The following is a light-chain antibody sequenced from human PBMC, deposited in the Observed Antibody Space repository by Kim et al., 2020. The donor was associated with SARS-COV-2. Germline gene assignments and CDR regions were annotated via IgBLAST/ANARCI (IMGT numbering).Light chain of an antibody. CDR3: QHRSSWPP. CDR1: HSISSY. Sequence: EIVLTQSPATLSLSPGERATLSCRTSHSISSYLAWYQQKPGQAPRLLIYDASIRTTGIPVRFSGSGSGTDFTLTISSLEPEDFAVYYWQHRSSWPPFGQGTRLEIK. V-gene: IGKV3-11*01. J-gene: IGKJ5*01. CDR2: DAS.